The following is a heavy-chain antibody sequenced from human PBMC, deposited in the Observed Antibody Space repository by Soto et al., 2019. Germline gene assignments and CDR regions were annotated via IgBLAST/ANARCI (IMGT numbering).Heavy chain of an antibody. CDR2: IYHSGST. J-gene: IGHJ6*02. CDR3: ARAGRGYCSGGSCYSGLHGMDV. Sequence: PSETLSLTCAVSGGSIGSSNWWSWVRQPPGKGLEWIGEIYHSGSTNYNPSLKSRVTISVDKSKNQFSLKLSSVTAADTAVYYCARAGRGYCSGGSCYSGLHGMDVWGQGTTVTVSS. D-gene: IGHD2-15*01. V-gene: IGHV4-4*02. CDR1: GGSIGSSNW.